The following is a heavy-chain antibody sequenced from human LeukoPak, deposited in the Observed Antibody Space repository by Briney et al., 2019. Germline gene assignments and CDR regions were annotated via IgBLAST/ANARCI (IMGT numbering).Heavy chain of an antibody. V-gene: IGHV3-7*01. J-gene: IGHJ6*03. CDR1: GFTFSSNC. D-gene: IGHD6-19*01. CDR3: ARERGSSGWSRKYYYYYYMDV. Sequence: GGSLRLSCAASGFTFSSNCTSWVRQAPGKGLKWVATIKQEGGEKYYVDSVKGRFTISRDNAKNSLYLQMNSLRAEDTAVYYCARERGSSGWSRKYYYYYYMDVWGKGTTVTISS. CDR2: IKQEGGEK.